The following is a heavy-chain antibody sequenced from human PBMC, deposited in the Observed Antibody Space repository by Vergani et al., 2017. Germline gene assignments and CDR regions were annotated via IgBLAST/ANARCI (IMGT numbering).Heavy chain of an antibody. CDR3: ARAITIFGVVINYYYYMDV. D-gene: IGHD3-3*01. CDR1: GCTFSSYA. Sequence: QVQLVQSGAEVKKPGSSVKVSCKASGCTFSSYAISWVRQAPGQGLEWMGGIIHIFGTANYAQKFQGRVTITADESTSTAYMELSSLRSEDTAVYYCARAITIFGVVINYYYYMDVWGKGTTVTVYS. V-gene: IGHV1-69*01. J-gene: IGHJ6*03. CDR2: IIHIFGTA.